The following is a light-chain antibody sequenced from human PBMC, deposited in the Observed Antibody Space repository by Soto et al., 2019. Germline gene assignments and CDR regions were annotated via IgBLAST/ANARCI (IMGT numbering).Light chain of an antibody. V-gene: IGKV3-11*01. Sequence: EIVLTQSPATLSLPPWEVATLSCRASQSVSSYLAWYQQKPGQAPRLLIYDASNRATCIPARFSGSGSGTDFTLIISSLEPEDFAVYYCQQRSNWPVTFGLGTKVEV. J-gene: IGKJ1*01. CDR3: QQRSNWPVT. CDR2: DAS. CDR1: QSVSSY.